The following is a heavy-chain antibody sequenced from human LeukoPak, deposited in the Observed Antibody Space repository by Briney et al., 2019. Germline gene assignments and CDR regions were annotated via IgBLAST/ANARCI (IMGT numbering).Heavy chain of an antibody. CDR2: VDPEDGET. Sequence: ATVKISCKVSGYTFTDYYMHWVQQAPGKGLEWMGLVDPEDGETIYSEKFQGRVTMTADTSADTAYMEMSSLRSEDTAVYYCTTGSQKLPFGCWGQGTLVTVSS. J-gene: IGHJ4*02. CDR3: TTGSQKLPFGC. V-gene: IGHV1-69-2*01. D-gene: IGHD6-13*01. CDR1: GYTFTDYY.